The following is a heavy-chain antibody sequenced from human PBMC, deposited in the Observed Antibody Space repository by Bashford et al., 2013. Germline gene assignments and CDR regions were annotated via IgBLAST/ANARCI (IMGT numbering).Heavy chain of an antibody. CDR3: ARDVSGWFPSP. Sequence: RQAPGQGPEWLSYISGSGGTIDYADSVRGRFTISRDNSKNSLYLQMNSLRAEDTAVYFCARDVSGWFPSPWGQGTLVTVSS. D-gene: IGHD6-19*01. CDR2: ISGSGGTI. J-gene: IGHJ5*02. V-gene: IGHV3-11*04.